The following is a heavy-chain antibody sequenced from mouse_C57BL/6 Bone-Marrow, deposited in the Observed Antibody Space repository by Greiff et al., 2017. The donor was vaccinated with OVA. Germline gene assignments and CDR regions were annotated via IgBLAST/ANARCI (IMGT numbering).Heavy chain of an antibody. J-gene: IGHJ1*03. D-gene: IGHD1-1*01. CDR1: GYTFTSYW. CDR3: ARAVDFDV. V-gene: IGHV1-69*01. CDR2: IDPSDSYT. Sequence: QVQLQQPGAELVMPGASVKLSCKASGYTFTSYWMHWVKQRPGQGLEWIGEIDPSDSYTNYNQKFKGKSTLTVDKSSSTAYMQLSSLTSEDSAVYYCARAVDFDVGGTGTTVTVSS.